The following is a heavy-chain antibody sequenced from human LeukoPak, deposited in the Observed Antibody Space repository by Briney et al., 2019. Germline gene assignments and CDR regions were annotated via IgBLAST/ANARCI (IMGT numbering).Heavy chain of an antibody. Sequence: SETLSLTCAVYGGSFSGYYWSWIRQPPGKGLEWIGEINHSGSTNYNPSLKSRVTISVDTSKNQFSLKLSSVTAADMAVYYCASASLYCSSTSCPRYYYYYMDVWGKGTTVTVSS. V-gene: IGHV4-34*01. CDR1: GGSFSGYY. CDR2: INHSGST. J-gene: IGHJ6*03. D-gene: IGHD2-2*01. CDR3: ASASLYCSSTSCPRYYYYYMDV.